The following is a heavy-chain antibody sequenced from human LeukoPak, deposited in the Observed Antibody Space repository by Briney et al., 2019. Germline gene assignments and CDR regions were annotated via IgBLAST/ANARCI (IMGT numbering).Heavy chain of an antibody. V-gene: IGHV4-34*01. J-gene: IGHJ5*02. CDR1: GGSFSGYY. CDR2: INHSGST. Sequence: SETLSLTCAVYGGSFSGYYWSWIRQPPGRGLEWIGEINHSGSTNYNPSLKSRVTISVDKSKHQFSLKLSSVTAADTAVYYCARGVTYQLLLNWFDPWGQGTLVTVSS. D-gene: IGHD2-2*01. CDR3: ARGVTYQLLLNWFDP.